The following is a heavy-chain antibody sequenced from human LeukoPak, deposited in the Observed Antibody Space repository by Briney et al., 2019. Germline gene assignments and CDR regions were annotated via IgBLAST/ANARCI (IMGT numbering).Heavy chain of an antibody. CDR2: ISTISSYI. CDR3: ARGSSSWYYFDY. Sequence: GGSLRLSCAASGFTFSRYSMNWVRQGPGKGLEWVSFISTISSYIYYADSVKGRFTISRDNAKNSLYLQMNSLRAEDTAVYYCARGSSSWYYFDYWGQGTLITVSS. D-gene: IGHD6-13*01. J-gene: IGHJ4*02. V-gene: IGHV3-21*01. CDR1: GFTFSRYS.